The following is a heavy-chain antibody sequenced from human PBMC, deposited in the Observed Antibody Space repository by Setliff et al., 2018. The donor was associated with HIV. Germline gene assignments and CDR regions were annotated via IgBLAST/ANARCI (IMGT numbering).Heavy chain of an antibody. CDR3: ARDRGHSSGWYSGSFDY. V-gene: IGHV4-61*02. CDR2: IYTSGST. Sequence: KPSETLSLTCTVSGGSISSGSYYWSWIRQPAGKGLEWIGRIYTSGSTNYNPSLKSRVTISVDTSKNQFSLKLSSVTAADTAVYYCARDRGHSSGWYSGSFDYWGQGTLVTVSS. J-gene: IGHJ4*02. D-gene: IGHD6-19*01. CDR1: GGSISSGSYY.